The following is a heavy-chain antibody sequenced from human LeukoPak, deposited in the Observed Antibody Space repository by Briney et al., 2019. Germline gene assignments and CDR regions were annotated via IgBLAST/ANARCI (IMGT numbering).Heavy chain of an antibody. J-gene: IGHJ5*02. CDR2: MSTSGST. V-gene: IGHV4-61*02. CDR1: GGSITSDNYF. CDR3: ARGRARGIAAAGNWFDP. Sequence: SETLSLTCTVSGGSITSDNYFWSWIRQPAGKGLEWIGRMSTSGSTNYNPSLKSRVTISVDTSKNQFSLKLSSVTAADTAVYYCARGRARGIAAAGNWFDPWGQGTLVTVSS. D-gene: IGHD6-13*01.